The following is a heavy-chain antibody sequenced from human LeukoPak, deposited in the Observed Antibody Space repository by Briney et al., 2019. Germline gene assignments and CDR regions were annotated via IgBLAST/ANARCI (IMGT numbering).Heavy chain of an antibody. D-gene: IGHD1-26*01. CDR3: ASPGGVVSWELLPAYFDY. J-gene: IGHJ4*02. Sequence: SETLSLTCTVSGGSISSSSYYWGWIRQPPGKGLEWIGSIYYSGSTYYNPSLKSRVTISVDTSKNQFSLKLSSVTAADTAAYYCASPGGVVSWELLPAYFDYWGQGTLVTVSS. CDR1: GGSISSSSYY. CDR2: IYYSGST. V-gene: IGHV4-39*01.